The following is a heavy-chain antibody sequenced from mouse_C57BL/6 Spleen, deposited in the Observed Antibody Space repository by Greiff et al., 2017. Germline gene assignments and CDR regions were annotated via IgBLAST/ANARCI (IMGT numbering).Heavy chain of an antibody. D-gene: IGHD2-5*01. J-gene: IGHJ1*03. CDR3: ARAYSNHWYFDV. V-gene: IGHV3-6*01. CDR1: GYSITSGYY. Sequence: EVKLMESGPGLVKPSQSLSLTCSVTGYSITSGYYWNWIRQFPGNKLEWMGYISYDGSNNYNPSLKNRISITRDTSKNQFFLKLNSVTTEDTATYYCARAYSNHWYFDVWGTGTTVTVSS. CDR2: ISYDGSN.